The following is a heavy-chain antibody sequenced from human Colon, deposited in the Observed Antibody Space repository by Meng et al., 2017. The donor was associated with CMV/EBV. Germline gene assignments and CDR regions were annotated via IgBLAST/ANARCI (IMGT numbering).Heavy chain of an antibody. CDR3: ARFVVVPAAIPNYGMDV. D-gene: IGHD2-2*02. V-gene: IGHV1-18*01. CDR2: ISAYNGNT. J-gene: IGHJ6*02. Sequence: ASVKVSCKASGYTFTSYGISWVRQASGQGLEWMGWISAYNGNTNYAQKLQGRVTMTTDTSTSTAYMELRSLRSDDTAVYYCARFVVVPAAIPNYGMDVWGQGTTVTVSS. CDR1: GYTFTSYG.